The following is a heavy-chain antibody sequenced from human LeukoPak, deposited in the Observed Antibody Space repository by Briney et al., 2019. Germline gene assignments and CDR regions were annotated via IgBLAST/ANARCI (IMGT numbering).Heavy chain of an antibody. CDR2: ISGSGGST. D-gene: IGHD4-23*01. CDR1: GFTFSSYA. Sequence: GGSLRLSCAASGFTFSSYAMSWVRQAPGKGLEWVSAISGSGGSTYYADSVKGRFTISRDNSKNTLYLQMNSLRVEETAVYYCANPLVRGGNSVGYHYGMDVWGQGTTVTVSS. J-gene: IGHJ6*02. V-gene: IGHV3-23*01. CDR3: ANPLVRGGNSVGYHYGMDV.